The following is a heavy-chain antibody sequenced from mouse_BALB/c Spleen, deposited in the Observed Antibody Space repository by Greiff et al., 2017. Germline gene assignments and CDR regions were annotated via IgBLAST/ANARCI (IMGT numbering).Heavy chain of an antibody. CDR3: ARKERYDHYYAMDY. Sequence: QVQLKQSGPGLVQPSQSLSITCTVSGFSLTSYGVHWVRQSPGKGLEWLGVIWSGGSTDYNAAFISRLSISKDNSKSQVFFKMNSLQANDTAIYYCARKERYDHYYAMDYWGQGTSVTVSS. CDR1: GFSLTSYG. V-gene: IGHV2-2*02. D-gene: IGHD2-14*01. J-gene: IGHJ4*01. CDR2: IWSGGST.